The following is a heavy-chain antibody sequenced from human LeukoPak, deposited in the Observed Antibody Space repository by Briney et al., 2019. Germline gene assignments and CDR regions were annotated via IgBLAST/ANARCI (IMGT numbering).Heavy chain of an antibody. J-gene: IGHJ4*02. V-gene: IGHV3-23*01. CDR2: ISGSGGSA. D-gene: IGHD2-2*01. Sequence: GGSLRLSCAASGFTFSSYSMSWVRQAPGKGLEWVSAISGSGGSAYYGDSVKGRFTISRDKSKNTLYLQMNSLRAEDTAVYYCAKLYCSSTRCSYDYWGQGTLVTVSS. CDR3: AKLYCSSTRCSYDY. CDR1: GFTFSSYS.